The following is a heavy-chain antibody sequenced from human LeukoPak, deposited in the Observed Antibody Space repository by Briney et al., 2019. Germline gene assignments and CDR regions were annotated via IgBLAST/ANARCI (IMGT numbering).Heavy chain of an antibody. CDR3: AKAMGATLFDY. J-gene: IGHJ4*02. V-gene: IGHV3-53*01. D-gene: IGHD1-26*01. CDR2: LYSDGST. Sequence: SGGSLRLSCAASGFTVSRNYMSWVRQAPGKGLEWVSVLYSDGSTYHADSVKGRFTISRDNSKNTLYLQMNSLRAGDTAVYYCAKAMGATLFDYWGQGTLVTVSS. CDR1: GFTVSRNY.